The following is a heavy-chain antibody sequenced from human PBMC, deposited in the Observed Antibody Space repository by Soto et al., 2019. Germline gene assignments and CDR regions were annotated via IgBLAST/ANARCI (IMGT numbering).Heavy chain of an antibody. Sequence: ASVKVSCKASGYTFTSYGISWVRQAPGQGPEWMGWISAYNGNTNYAQKLQGRVTMTTDTSTSTAYMELRSPRSDDTAVYYCARSELSGSYPAYWGQGTLVTVSS. D-gene: IGHD1-26*01. CDR1: GYTFTSYG. CDR3: ARSELSGSYPAY. J-gene: IGHJ4*02. V-gene: IGHV1-18*01. CDR2: ISAYNGNT.